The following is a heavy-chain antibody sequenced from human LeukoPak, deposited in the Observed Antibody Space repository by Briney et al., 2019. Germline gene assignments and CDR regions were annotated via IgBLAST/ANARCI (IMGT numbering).Heavy chain of an antibody. CDR1: GGTFSSYA. CDR2: IIPILGIA. D-gene: IGHD3-3*01. CDR3: ASENHTIFGAGGAFDI. J-gene: IGHJ3*02. Sequence: GASVTVSCKASGGTFSSYAISWVRQAPGQGLEWMGRIIPILGIANYAQKFQGRVTITADKSTSTAYMELSSLRSEDTAVYYCASENHTIFGAGGAFDIWGQGTMVTVSS. V-gene: IGHV1-69*04.